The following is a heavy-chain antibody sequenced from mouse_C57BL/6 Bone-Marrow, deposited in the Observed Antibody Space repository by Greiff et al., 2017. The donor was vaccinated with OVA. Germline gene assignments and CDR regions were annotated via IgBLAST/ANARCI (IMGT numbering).Heavy chain of an antibody. J-gene: IGHJ4*01. D-gene: IGHD2-2*01. CDR3: ARGILLWLRRPYYYAMDY. Sequence: EVQLQQSGPELVKPGASVKIPCKASGYTFTDYNMDWVKQSHGKSLEWIGDINPNNGGTIYNQKFKGKATLTVDKSSSTAYMELRSLTSEDTAVYYCARGILLWLRRPYYYAMDYWGQGTSVTVSS. CDR2: INPNNGGT. CDR1: GYTFTDYN. V-gene: IGHV1-18*01.